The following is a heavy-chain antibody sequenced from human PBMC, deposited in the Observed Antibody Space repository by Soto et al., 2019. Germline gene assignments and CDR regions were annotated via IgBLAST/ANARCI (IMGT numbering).Heavy chain of an antibody. CDR3: ARDRGYRSGSFGS. V-gene: IGHV4-4*07. D-gene: IGHD5-18*01. Sequence: PSETLSLTRIVSGGSISGYYWSWIRQPAGKELEWIGRIYSDGTTNYNPSLKGRGTMSVDTSKKQISLKLTSVTAADTAMYYCARDRGYRSGSFGSWGQGVLVTVSS. CDR1: GGSISGYY. J-gene: IGHJ5*02. CDR2: IYSDGTT.